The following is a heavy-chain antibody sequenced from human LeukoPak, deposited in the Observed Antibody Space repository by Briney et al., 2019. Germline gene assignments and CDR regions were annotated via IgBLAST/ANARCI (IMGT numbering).Heavy chain of an antibody. CDR2: TYYRAKWYN. Sequence: SQTLSLTCAISGDSVSINSAAWNWIRQSPSRGLEWLGRTYYRAKWYNDYAVSGKSRITINPDTSKNQFSLQLNSVTPEDTAVYYCARGVESGYEPNNWFDPWGQGTLVTVSS. J-gene: IGHJ5*02. CDR3: ARGVESGYEPNNWFDP. D-gene: IGHD5-12*01. CDR1: GDSVSINSAA. V-gene: IGHV6-1*01.